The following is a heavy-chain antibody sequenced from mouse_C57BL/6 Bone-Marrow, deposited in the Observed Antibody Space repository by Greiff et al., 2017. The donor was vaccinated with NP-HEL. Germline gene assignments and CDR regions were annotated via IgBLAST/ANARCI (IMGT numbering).Heavy chain of an antibody. CDR1: GYTFTSYW. J-gene: IGHJ2*01. V-gene: IGHV1-50*01. Sequence: QVQLQQSGAELVKPGASVKLSCKASGYTFTSYWMQWVKQRPGQGLEWIGEIDPSDSYTNYNQKFKGKATLTVDTSSSTAYMQLSSLTSEDSAVYYCARGGSSRDYWGQGTTLTVSS. D-gene: IGHD1-1*01. CDR2: IDPSDSYT. CDR3: ARGGSSRDY.